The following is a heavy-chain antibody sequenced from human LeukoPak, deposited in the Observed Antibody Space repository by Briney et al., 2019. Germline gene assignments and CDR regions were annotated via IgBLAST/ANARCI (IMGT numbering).Heavy chain of an antibody. V-gene: IGHV4-39*01. D-gene: IGHD5-12*01. CDR2: VYYSGAS. CDR3: ARHPSVVAGYSGYDNPGSFFDY. J-gene: IGHJ4*02. CDR1: GGSIISRSYY. Sequence: PSETLSLTCTVSGGSIISRSYYWGWLRQSPGTGLEWIGSVYYSGASYYNSSLKSRVTISVDTSKNQFSLKLSSVTAADTAVYYCARHPSVVAGYSGYDNPGSFFDYWGQGTLVTVSS.